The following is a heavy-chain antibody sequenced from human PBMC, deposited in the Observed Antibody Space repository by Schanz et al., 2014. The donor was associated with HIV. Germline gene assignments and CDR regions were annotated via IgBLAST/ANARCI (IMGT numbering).Heavy chain of an antibody. Sequence: EVQLLESGGGLVQPGGSLRLSCAASTFTFSTYAMSWVRQAPGKGLEWVSIIHSGGSTYYADSVKGRFTISRDSSKNTLFLQMNSLRAEDTAVYYCARGLGYWGQGTTVTVSS. CDR2: IHSGGST. J-gene: IGHJ6*02. CDR3: ARGLGY. V-gene: IGHV3-23*01. CDR1: TFTFSTYA. D-gene: IGHD5-12*01.